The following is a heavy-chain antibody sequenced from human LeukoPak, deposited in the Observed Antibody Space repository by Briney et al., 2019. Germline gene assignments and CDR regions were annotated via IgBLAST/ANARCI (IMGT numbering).Heavy chain of an antibody. CDR1: GYTFTRHY. V-gene: IGHV1-46*01. J-gene: IGHJ3*02. CDR3: ARDGLYCTNGVCSSDI. Sequence: ASVKVSCKASGYTFTRHYMNWVRQAPGQGLEWMGKINPSSGGTGYAQKFQGRVTMTRDTSTSTVYMELTSLRSEDTAVYYCARDGLYCTNGVCSSDIWGQGTLVAVSS. CDR2: INPSSGGT. D-gene: IGHD2-8*01.